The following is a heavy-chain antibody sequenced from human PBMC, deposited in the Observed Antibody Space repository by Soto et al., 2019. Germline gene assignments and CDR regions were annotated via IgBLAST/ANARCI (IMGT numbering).Heavy chain of an antibody. D-gene: IGHD3-22*01. CDR2: INPNSGGT. J-gene: IGHJ4*02. Sequence: ASVKVSCKASGYAFTAYYMHWVRQAPGQGLEWMGWINPNSGGTNYAQKFQGRVTMTRDTSISTAYMELSRLRSDDTAVYYCARVHYDSVPADYWGQGTQVTVSS. CDR3: ARVHYDSVPADY. V-gene: IGHV1-2*02. CDR1: GYAFTAYY.